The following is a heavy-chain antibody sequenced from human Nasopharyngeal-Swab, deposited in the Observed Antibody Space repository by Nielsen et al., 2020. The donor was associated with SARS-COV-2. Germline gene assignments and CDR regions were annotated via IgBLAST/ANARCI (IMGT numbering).Heavy chain of an antibody. CDR2: IIPILGIA. CDR3: ARGGADDILTGPYYYYYYYMDV. Sequence: WARQAPGQGLEWMGGIIPILGIANYAQKFQGRVTITADKSTSTAYMELSSLRSEDTAVYYCARGGADDILTGPYYYYYYYMDVWGKGTTVTISS. V-gene: IGHV1-69*10. J-gene: IGHJ6*03. D-gene: IGHD3-9*01.